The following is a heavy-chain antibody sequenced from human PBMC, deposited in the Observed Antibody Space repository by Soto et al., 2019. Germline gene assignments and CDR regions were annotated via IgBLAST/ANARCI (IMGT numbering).Heavy chain of an antibody. Sequence: ASVKVSCKVSGYALTELSMHWVRQAPGKGLEWMGGFDPEDGETIYAQKFQGRVTMTEDTSTDTAYMELSSLRSEDTAVYYCATLFYQSDRDAFDIWGQGTMVTVSS. D-gene: IGHD2-2*01. V-gene: IGHV1-24*01. CDR1: GYALTELS. CDR2: FDPEDGET. CDR3: ATLFYQSDRDAFDI. J-gene: IGHJ3*02.